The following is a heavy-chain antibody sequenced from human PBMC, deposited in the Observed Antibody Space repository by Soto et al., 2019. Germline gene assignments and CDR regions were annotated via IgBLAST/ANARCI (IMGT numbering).Heavy chain of an antibody. D-gene: IGHD6-13*01. CDR3: AKDSWYFDL. CDR2: IDTSGSST. J-gene: IGHJ4*02. CDR1: GYIFTNFL. Sequence: GVSVRLSSEASGYIFTNFLIHWVRQVPGKGLVWVSRIDTSGSSTSYADSVKGRFTISRDNAKNTVSLQMNSLRAEDTGVYYCAKDSWYFDLWSQGSLVTVPS. V-gene: IGHV3-74*01.